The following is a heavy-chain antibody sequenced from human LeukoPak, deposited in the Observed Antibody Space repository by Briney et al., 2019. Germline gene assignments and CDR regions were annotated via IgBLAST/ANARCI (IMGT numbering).Heavy chain of an antibody. D-gene: IGHD3-22*01. CDR2: INPNSGGT. V-gene: IGHV1-2*02. Sequence: ASVKVSCKASGYTFTGYYMHWVRQAPGQGLEWMGWINPNSGGTNYAQKFQGRVTMTRDTSISTAYMELSRLRSDDTAVYYCARDASNYDSSDLDYWGQGTLVTVSS. CDR1: GYTFTGYY. J-gene: IGHJ4*02. CDR3: ARDASNYDSSDLDY.